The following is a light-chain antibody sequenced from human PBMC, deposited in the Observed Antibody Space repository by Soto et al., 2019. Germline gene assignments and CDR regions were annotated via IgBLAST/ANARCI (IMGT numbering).Light chain of an antibody. Sequence: QSALTQPASVSGSPGQSITISCTGSNSDVAVYNYVSWYQQRPGKAPELMIYHVKNRPSGVSDRFSGSKSGNTASLIISGLQAEDEADYYCSSLTTRSTWVFGGGTMLTVL. J-gene: IGLJ3*02. CDR3: SSLTTRSTWV. CDR2: HVK. CDR1: NSDVAVYNY. V-gene: IGLV2-14*03.